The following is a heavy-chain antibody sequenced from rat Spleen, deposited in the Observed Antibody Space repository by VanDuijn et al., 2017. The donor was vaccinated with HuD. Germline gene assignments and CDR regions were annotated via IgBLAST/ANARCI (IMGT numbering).Heavy chain of an antibody. Sequence: EVQLVESDGGLVQPGRSLKLSCAASGFTFSDYAMAWVRQAPKKGLEWVATISSGGGGTYYPDSVKGRFTISRDNSRSTLYLQMDSLRSEDTASYYCTRHHYDGYYHGPVLGIMDAWGQGASVTVSS. D-gene: IGHD1-12*03. CDR3: TRHHYDGYYHGPVLGIMDA. V-gene: IGHV5-17*01. CDR1: GFTFSDYA. J-gene: IGHJ4*01. CDR2: ISSGGGGT.